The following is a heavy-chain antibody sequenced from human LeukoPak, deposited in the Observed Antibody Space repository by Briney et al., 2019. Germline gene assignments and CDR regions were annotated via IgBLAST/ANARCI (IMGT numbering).Heavy chain of an antibody. CDR2: ISRDSAFV. CDR3: ARDDASTARASGMDV. Sequence: GSLRLSCAASGFTFSAYDMNWVRQAPGKGLEWVSYISRDSAFVYYADSVKGRLTISRDNAKNSLYLQMESLRGEDTAVYYCARDDASTARASGMDVWGIGTTVTVSS. J-gene: IGHJ6*04. D-gene: IGHD6-6*01. V-gene: IGHV3-21*01. CDR1: GFTFSAYD.